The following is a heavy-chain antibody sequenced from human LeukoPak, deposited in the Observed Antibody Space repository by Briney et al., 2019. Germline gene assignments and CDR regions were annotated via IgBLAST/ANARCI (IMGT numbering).Heavy chain of an antibody. CDR2: ISGIGAST. CDR1: GVAFSDYV. CDR3: ANGLAASGDFLLRDYYYFIDV. V-gene: IGHV3-23*01. J-gene: IGHJ6*03. Sequence: GGSLRLSCALSGVAFSDYVIGWVRQARGQGLDWGSRISGIGASTYYADSLRGRFIIMRDNSQNTLYLHMKNLRAEDSALYYCANGLAASGDFLLRDYYYFIDVWGKGTTVIVSS. D-gene: IGHD7-27*01.